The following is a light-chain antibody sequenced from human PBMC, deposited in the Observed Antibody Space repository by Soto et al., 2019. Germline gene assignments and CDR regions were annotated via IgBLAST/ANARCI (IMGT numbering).Light chain of an antibody. CDR1: QSMRTY. CDR3: QQFNGYPIT. J-gene: IGKJ5*01. Sequence: LTQSPATLSASVGDRVTITCRASQSMRTYLNWYQQKPGKAPNLLIQAASSLQSGVPSRFSGSGSGTEFTLAISSLQPEDFATYYCQQFNGYPITFGQGTRLEI. V-gene: IGKV1-9*01. CDR2: AAS.